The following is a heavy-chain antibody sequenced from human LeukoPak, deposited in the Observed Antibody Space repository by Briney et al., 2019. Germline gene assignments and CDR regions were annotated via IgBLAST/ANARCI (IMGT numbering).Heavy chain of an antibody. V-gene: IGHV4-59*01. Sequence: SETLSLTCTVSGGSISSYYWSWIRQPPGKGLEWIGYIYYSGSTNYNPSHKSRVTISVDTSKNQFSLKLSSVTAADTAVYYCARAYYFDYWGQGTLVTVSS. J-gene: IGHJ4*02. CDR2: IYYSGST. CDR1: GGSISSYY. CDR3: ARAYYFDY.